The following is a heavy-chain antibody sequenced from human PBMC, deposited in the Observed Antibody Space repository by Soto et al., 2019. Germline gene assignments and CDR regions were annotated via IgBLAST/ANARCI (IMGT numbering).Heavy chain of an antibody. CDR3: ARGGSSDWQVALDI. CDR2: IKHSGSS. D-gene: IGHD6-19*01. J-gene: IGHJ3*02. V-gene: IGHV4-34*01. Sequence: SETLSLTCAVYAGSFSHYYWNWIRQSSGKGLEWIGKIKHSGSSNYNPSLRSRVSISVDMSKNQFSLRLTSVTAADTAVYYCARGGSSDWQVALDIWGQGXMVTVSS. CDR1: AGSFSHYY.